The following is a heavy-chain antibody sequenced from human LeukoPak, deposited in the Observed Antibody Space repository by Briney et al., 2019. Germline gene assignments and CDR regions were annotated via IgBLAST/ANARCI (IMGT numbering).Heavy chain of an antibody. D-gene: IGHD6-6*01. CDR3: ARENVATIAARSLDY. Sequence: SETLSLTCSVSGASASSSTWSWIRQPAGKGLEWIGRIQTSGNTNYNPSLKSRVTMSVDTSRNHFSLNLSSVTAADTAVYYRARENVATIAARSLDYWGQGTLVIVSS. V-gene: IGHV4-4*07. J-gene: IGHJ4*01. CDR2: IQTSGNT. CDR1: GASASSST.